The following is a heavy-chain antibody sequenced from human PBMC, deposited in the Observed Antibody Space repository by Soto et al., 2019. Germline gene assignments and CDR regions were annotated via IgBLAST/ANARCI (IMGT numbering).Heavy chain of an antibody. J-gene: IGHJ5*02. D-gene: IGHD6-13*01. Sequence: QMQLQESGPGLVKPSQTLSLTCTVSGGPINSPDYYWTWIRQSPGKGLEWIGYLYFNGGTQYNPSLRTPVSMSLDTSKKHFSLKMRSVTAADTAVYYCARGISKYSSWYEPHTWFDAWGPGVLVTVSS. V-gene: IGHV4-30-4*01. CDR1: GGPINSPDYY. CDR2: LYFNGGT. CDR3: ARGISKYSSWYEPHTWFDA.